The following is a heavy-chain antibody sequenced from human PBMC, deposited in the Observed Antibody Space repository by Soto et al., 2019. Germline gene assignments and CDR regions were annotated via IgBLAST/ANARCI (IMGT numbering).Heavy chain of an antibody. Sequence: PGGSLRLSCAASGFTFSRYGMHWVRQAPGKGLEWVAVISYDGSNKYYADSVKGRFTISRDNSKNTLYLQMNSLRAEDTAVYYCAKDRGSGWRAECLDYWGQGTLVTVSS. V-gene: IGHV3-30*18. CDR2: ISYDGSNK. D-gene: IGHD6-19*01. CDR1: GFTFSRYG. CDR3: AKDRGSGWRAECLDY. J-gene: IGHJ4*02.